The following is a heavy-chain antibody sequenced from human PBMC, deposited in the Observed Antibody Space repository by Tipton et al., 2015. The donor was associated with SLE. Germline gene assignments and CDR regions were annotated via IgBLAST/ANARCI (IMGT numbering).Heavy chain of an antibody. Sequence: SLRLSCAASGFTFSSYGMHWVRQAPGKGLEWVAVIWYDGSNKYYADSVKGRFTISRDNAKNSLYLQMTSLRAEDTAVYYCARVTTYGDYDSEYFQHWGQGTLVTVSS. CDR1: GFTFSSYG. D-gene: IGHD4-17*01. J-gene: IGHJ1*01. CDR2: IWYDGSNK. CDR3: ARVTTYGDYDSEYFQH. V-gene: IGHV3-33*01.